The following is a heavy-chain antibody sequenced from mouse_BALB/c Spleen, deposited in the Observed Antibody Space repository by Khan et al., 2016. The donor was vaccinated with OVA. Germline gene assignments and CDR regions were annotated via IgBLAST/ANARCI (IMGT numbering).Heavy chain of an antibody. CDR1: GYSFTSYW. D-gene: IGHD2-4*01. CDR2: IYPGNSET. Sequence: VQLKQSGTVLARPGASVKMSCKASGYSFTSYWMHWVQQRPGQGLEWIGAIYPGNSETRYNQKFRGKAKLTTVTSASTAYMELSSLTNEDSAVYYCTSSYDSYYFAFWGQGTTLTVSS. J-gene: IGHJ2*01. V-gene: IGHV1-5*01. CDR3: TSSYDSYYFAF.